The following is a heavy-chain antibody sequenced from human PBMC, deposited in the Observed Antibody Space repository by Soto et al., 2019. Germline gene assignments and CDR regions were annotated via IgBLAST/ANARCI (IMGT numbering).Heavy chain of an antibody. CDR2: ISNDGSNK. CDR1: GFSFSSYG. Sequence: QVQLVESGGGVVQPGRSLRLSCAASGFSFSSYGIHWVRQAPGKGLEWVAVISNDGSNKYYADSVRGRFTSSRDNSKNPVYPEMNRLRSEDTAVYYCAKGSFTSSSHWVGGVLWWGQGTLVTVSS. D-gene: IGHD2-8*02. CDR3: AKGSFTSSSHWVGGVLW. V-gene: IGHV3-30*18. J-gene: IGHJ4*02.